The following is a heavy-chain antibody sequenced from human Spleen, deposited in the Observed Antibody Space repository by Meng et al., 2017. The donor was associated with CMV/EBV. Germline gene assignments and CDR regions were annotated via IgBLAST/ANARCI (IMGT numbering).Heavy chain of an antibody. D-gene: IGHD6-13*01. CDR2: IGQDGNEK. CDR3: ARSRIAISGPIGLFDY. J-gene: IGHJ4*02. CDR1: GFTFSAYW. V-gene: IGHV3-7*01. Sequence: GESLKISCEASGFTFSAYWMSWVRQAPGKGLEWVANIGQDGNEKYYVDSVKGRFTISRDNAKNSLYLQMSSLRAEDTAVYYCARSRIAISGPIGLFDYWGQGTLVTVSS.